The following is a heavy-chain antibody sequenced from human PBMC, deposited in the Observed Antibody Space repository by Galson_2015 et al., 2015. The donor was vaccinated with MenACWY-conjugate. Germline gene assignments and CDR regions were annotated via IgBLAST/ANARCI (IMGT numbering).Heavy chain of an antibody. V-gene: IGHV3-7*03. CDR3: ARVDYNANGNVY. D-gene: IGHD4-11*01. CDR2: IKPDGSDI. Sequence: SLRLSCAASRYIFSGYWMGWVRQAPGKGLDWEANIKPDGSDIECADSVKGRFAISKDNAKNSMFLQMNRLTAEDTAVYYCARVDYNANGNVYWGQGTLVTVSS. CDR1: RYIFSGYW. J-gene: IGHJ1*01.